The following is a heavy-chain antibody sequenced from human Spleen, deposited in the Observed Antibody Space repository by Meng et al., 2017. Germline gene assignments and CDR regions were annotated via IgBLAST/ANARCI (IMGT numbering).Heavy chain of an antibody. CDR1: VYTFTSYY. V-gene: IGHV1-46*01. Sequence: ASVKVSCKASVYTFTSYYMHWVRQAPGHGLEWMGIINPSGGSTSYAQKFQGRVTMTRDTSTSTGYTELRSLTSYDTAVYYCATRGNPYLDRWGQGTLVTVSS. J-gene: IGHJ4*02. CDR3: ATRGNPYLDR. CDR2: INPSGGST.